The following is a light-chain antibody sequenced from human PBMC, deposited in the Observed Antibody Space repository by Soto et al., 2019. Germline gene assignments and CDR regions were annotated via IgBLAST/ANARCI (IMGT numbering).Light chain of an antibody. V-gene: IGLV2-11*01. CDR3: YSYTSSATNWV. J-gene: IGLJ3*02. CDR1: SSDVGSYDY. CDR2: NVN. Sequence: QSVLIQPPSVSGPPGKAVTISCTGTSSDVGSYDYVSWYQQHPGTVPKPMMYNVNTQPSGVPDRFSGSKSGKMASMTISGLQAEDEADYYWYSYTSSATNWVFGVGTKLTVL.